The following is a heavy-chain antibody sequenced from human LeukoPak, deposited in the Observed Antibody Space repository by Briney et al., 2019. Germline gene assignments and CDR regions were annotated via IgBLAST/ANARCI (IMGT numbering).Heavy chain of an antibody. V-gene: IGHV3-23*01. CDR3: AKDRPPKASGAFDF. CDR2: ISGSGGST. D-gene: IGHD3-10*01. J-gene: IGHJ3*01. Sequence: GGSLRLSCVGSGFTYSNYWMHWVRQAPGKGLEWVSAISGSGGSTYYADSVKGRFTISRDNSKNTLFLQMNSLRAEDTAVYNCAKDRPPKASGAFDFWGQGTKVTVSS. CDR1: GFTYSNYW.